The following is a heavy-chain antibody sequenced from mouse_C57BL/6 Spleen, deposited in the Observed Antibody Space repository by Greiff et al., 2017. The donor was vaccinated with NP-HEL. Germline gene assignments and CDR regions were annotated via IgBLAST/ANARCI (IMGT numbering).Heavy chain of an antibody. CDR2: INPGSGGT. D-gene: IGHD4-1*01. CDR1: GYAFTNYL. Sequence: VQLQQSGAELVRPGTSVKVSCKASGYAFTNYLIEWVKQRPGQGLEWIGVINPGSGGTNYNEKFKGKATLTADKSSSTAYMQLSSLTSEDSAVYFCARYGTGTPYAMDYWGQGTSVTVSS. J-gene: IGHJ4*01. V-gene: IGHV1-54*01. CDR3: ARYGTGTPYAMDY.